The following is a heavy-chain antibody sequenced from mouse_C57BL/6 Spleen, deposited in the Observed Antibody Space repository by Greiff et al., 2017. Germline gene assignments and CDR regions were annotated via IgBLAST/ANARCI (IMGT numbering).Heavy chain of an antibody. Sequence: QVQLKQSGAELVKPGASVKISCKASGYAFSSYWMNWVKQRPGKGLEWIGQIYPGDGDTNYNGKFMGKATLTADKSSSTAYMQLSSLTSEDSAVYFCARGTGPNWYFGVWGTGTTVTVSS. CDR1: GYAFSSYW. V-gene: IGHV1-80*01. D-gene: IGHD3-1*01. CDR3: ARGTGPNWYFGV. CDR2: IYPGDGDT. J-gene: IGHJ1*03.